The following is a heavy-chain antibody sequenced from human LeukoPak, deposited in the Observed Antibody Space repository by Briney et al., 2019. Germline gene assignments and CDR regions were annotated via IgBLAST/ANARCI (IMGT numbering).Heavy chain of an antibody. D-gene: IGHD6-19*01. J-gene: IGHJ1*01. CDR2: LSSSGAAT. Sequence: GGSLRLSCAASGFTFSSFSMNWVRQAPGRGLEWVSTLSSSGAATYYADSVKGRFTISRDNSKNTLYLQMNSLRAEDTAVYYCAREDCSGCPEYFQHWGQGTLVTVSS. CDR3: AREDCSGCPEYFQH. V-gene: IGHV3-23*01. CDR1: GFTFSSFS.